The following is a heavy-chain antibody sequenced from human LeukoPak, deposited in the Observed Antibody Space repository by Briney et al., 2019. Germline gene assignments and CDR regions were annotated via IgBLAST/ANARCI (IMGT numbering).Heavy chain of an antibody. CDR2: ISTSGSTI. Sequence: PGGSLRLTCAASGFTFSNYAMNWVRQPPGKGLEWLSSISTSGSTIYNPDPVKGRFTISRDNAKNSLYLQMDSLRAEDTAVYYCARRFDSWGQGTLVTVSS. J-gene: IGHJ4*02. CDR3: ARRFDS. CDR1: GFTFSNYA. V-gene: IGHV3-48*03.